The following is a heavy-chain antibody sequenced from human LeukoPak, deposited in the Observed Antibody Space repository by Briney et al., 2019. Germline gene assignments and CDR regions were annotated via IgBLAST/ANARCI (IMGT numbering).Heavy chain of an antibody. J-gene: IGHJ4*02. CDR2: ISGSGGSK. D-gene: IGHD6-19*01. Sequence: GGSLRLSRADSGFTLSNNVMSWVRQAAGKGLEWVWDISGSGGSKYNADSMRGRFTTSREKSKHTLYLQMNSLRAADTAVYCCAKASLGVGGSGWRLTIDYWGQGTLVSVSS. V-gene: IGHV3-23*01. CDR3: AKASLGVGGSGWRLTIDY. CDR1: GFTLSNNV.